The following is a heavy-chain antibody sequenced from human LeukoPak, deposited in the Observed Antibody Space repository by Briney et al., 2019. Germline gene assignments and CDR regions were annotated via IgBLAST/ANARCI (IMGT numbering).Heavy chain of an antibody. CDR2: ISWDGGST. D-gene: IGHD3-10*01. CDR3: AKGVRITMVRGAFDI. CDR1: GFTFDDYT. J-gene: IGHJ3*02. Sequence: GGSLRLSCAASGFTFDDYTMHWVRQAPGKGLEWVSLISWDGGSTYYIDSVKGRFTISRDNSKNSLYLQMNSLRAEDTALYYCAKGVRITMVRGAFDIWGQGTMVTVSS. V-gene: IGHV3-43*01.